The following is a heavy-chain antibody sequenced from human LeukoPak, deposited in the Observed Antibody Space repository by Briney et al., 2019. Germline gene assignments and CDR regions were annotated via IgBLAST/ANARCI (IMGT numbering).Heavy chain of an antibody. V-gene: IGHV1-8*01. Sequence: GSVKVSCMASGYTFTSYDINWVRQATGQGREWMGWMIVNSVDTGDAQTLQGSVTMTSNTSITTAYIELSSLRSEDTAVYYCARALTPPHFAYYYYYMDVWGKGTTVTVSS. CDR2: MIVNSVDT. J-gene: IGHJ6*03. CDR3: ARALTPPHFAYYYYYMDV. D-gene: IGHD3-3*02. CDR1: GYTFTSYD.